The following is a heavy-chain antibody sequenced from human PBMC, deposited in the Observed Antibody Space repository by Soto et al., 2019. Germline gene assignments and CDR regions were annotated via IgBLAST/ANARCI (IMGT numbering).Heavy chain of an antibody. Sequence: GGSLRLSCAASGLIFSDVWLTWVRQAPGKGLEWVGRIKTKPDDGTIDYAAPVRGRFTISRDDSKNTLYLQMTSLTPDDTGVYYCTTSNLGVDFWGPGTLVTVSS. CDR3: TTSNLGVDF. CDR1: GLIFSDVW. V-gene: IGHV3-15*01. D-gene: IGHD1-1*01. J-gene: IGHJ4*02. CDR2: IKTKPDDGTI.